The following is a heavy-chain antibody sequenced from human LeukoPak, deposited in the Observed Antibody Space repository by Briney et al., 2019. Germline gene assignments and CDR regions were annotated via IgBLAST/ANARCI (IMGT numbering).Heavy chain of an antibody. CDR1: GGTFSSYA. V-gene: IGHV1-69*05. J-gene: IGHJ4*02. D-gene: IGHD3-3*01. CDR3: ARGNTIFGVVTPFDY. CDR2: IIPIFGTA. Sequence: GASVKVSCKASGGTFSSYAISWVRQAPGQGLEWMGGIIPIFGTANYAQKFQGRVTITTDEPTSTAYMELSSLRSEDTAVYYCARGNTIFGVVTPFDYWGQGTLVTVSS.